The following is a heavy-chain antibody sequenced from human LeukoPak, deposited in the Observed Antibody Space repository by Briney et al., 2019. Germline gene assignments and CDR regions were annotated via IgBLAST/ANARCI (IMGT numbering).Heavy chain of an antibody. CDR3: ARARAGTNNFDY. V-gene: IGHV1-2*06. CDR2: INPNSGGT. D-gene: IGHD6-19*01. CDR1: GYTFTGYY. Sequence: ASVKVSCKASGYTFTGYYMHWVRQAPGQGLEWMGRINPNSGGTNYAQKFQGRVTVTRDTSISTAYMELSRLRSDDTAVYYCARARAGTNNFDYWGQGTLVTVSS. J-gene: IGHJ4*02.